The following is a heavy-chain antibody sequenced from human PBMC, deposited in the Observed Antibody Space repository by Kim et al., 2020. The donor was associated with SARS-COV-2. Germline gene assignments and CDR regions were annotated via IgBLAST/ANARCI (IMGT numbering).Heavy chain of an antibody. CDR3: AKGGGVVVGASIH. V-gene: IGHV3-33*06. D-gene: IGHD1-26*01. CDR2: IWYDGSNK. J-gene: IGHJ4*02. Sequence: GGSLRLSCAASGFTFSSYAMHWVRQAPGKGLEWVAVIWYDGSNKYYADSVKGRFTISRDNSKNTLYLQMNSLRAEDTAVYYCAKGGGVVVGASIHWGQGTLVTVSS. CDR1: GFTFSSYA.